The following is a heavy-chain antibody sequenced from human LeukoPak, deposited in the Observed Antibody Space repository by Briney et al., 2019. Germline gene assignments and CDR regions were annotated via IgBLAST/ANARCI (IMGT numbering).Heavy chain of an antibody. Sequence: ASVKVSCKASGYTFTGYYMHWVRQAPGQGLEWMGWINPNSGGTNYAQKFQGRVTMTRDTSIGTAYMELSRLRSDDTAVYYCARVSRYSSSWWSYWGQGTLVTVSS. CDR3: ARVSRYSSSWWSY. CDR1: GYTFTGYY. V-gene: IGHV1-2*02. D-gene: IGHD6-13*01. CDR2: INPNSGGT. J-gene: IGHJ4*02.